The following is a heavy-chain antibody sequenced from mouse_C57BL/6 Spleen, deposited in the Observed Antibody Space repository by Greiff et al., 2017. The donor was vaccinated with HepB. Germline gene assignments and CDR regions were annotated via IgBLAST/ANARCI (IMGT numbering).Heavy chain of an antibody. D-gene: IGHD2-4*01. CDR1: GFTFSSYA. V-gene: IGHV5-4*01. J-gene: IGHJ1*03. CDR2: ISDGGSYT. CDR3: ARGYDYDVGWYFDV. Sequence: DVHLVESGGGLVKPGGSLKLSCAASGFTFSSYAMSWVRQTPEKRLEWVATISDGGSYTYYPDNVKGRFTISRDNAKNNLYLQMSHLKSEDTAMYYCARGYDYDVGWYFDVWGTGTTVTVSS.